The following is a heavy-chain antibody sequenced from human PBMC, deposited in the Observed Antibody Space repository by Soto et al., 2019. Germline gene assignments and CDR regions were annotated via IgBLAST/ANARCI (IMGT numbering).Heavy chain of an antibody. CDR2: ISGSGGST. V-gene: IGHV3-23*01. CDR1: GFTFSSYA. J-gene: IGHJ4*02. D-gene: IGHD6-19*01. CDR3: AKDQEQLLVGYIDY. Sequence: EVQLLESGGGLVQPGGSLRLSCAASGFTFSSYAMSWVRQAPGKGLEWVSAISGSGGSTYYADSVKGRFTIARDNSKNTLYLQMNSLRAEDTAVYYCAKDQEQLLVGYIDYWGQGTLVTVSA.